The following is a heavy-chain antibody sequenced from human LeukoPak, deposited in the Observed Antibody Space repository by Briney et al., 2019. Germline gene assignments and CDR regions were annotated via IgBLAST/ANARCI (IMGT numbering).Heavy chain of an antibody. CDR3: ATSGYSSSWYFG. CDR2: ISRSSTTI. CDR1: GFTFSNYS. V-gene: IGHV3-48*01. J-gene: IGHJ4*02. Sequence: GGSLRLSCAASGFTFSNYSMNWVRQAPGKGLEWVSYISRSSTTIYYADSVKGRFTITRDNAKNSLYLQMNSLRAEDTAVYYCATSGYSSSWYFGWGQGTLVTVSS. D-gene: IGHD6-13*01.